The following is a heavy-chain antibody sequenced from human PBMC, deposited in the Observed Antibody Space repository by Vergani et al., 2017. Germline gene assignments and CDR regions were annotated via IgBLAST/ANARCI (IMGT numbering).Heavy chain of an antibody. D-gene: IGHD5/OR15-5a*01. V-gene: IGHV3-21*01. CDR2: ISSSSSYI. J-gene: IGHJ6*02. CDR1: GFTFSSYS. CDR3: ARDLRRAVSGAIHTYQEYYYYDGMDV. Sequence: EVQLVESGGGLVKPGGSLRLSCAASGFTFSSYSMNWVRQAPGKGLEWVSSISSSSSYIYYADSVKGRFTISRDNAKNSLYLQMNSLRAEDTAVYYCARDLRRAVSGAIHTYQEYYYYDGMDVWGQGTTVTVSS.